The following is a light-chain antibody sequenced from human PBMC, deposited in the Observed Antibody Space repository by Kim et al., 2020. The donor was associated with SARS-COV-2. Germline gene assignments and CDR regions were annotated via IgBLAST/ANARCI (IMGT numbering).Light chain of an antibody. Sequence: GSPGERATLSCRASQSISSDLAWYQQTPGQAPRLLIYGASTRATGIPARFSGTGSGTEFTLTISSLQSEDFAIYYCHQYHIWPKAFGQGTKVDIK. CDR2: GAS. CDR3: HQYHIWPKA. J-gene: IGKJ1*01. V-gene: IGKV3-15*01. CDR1: QSISSD.